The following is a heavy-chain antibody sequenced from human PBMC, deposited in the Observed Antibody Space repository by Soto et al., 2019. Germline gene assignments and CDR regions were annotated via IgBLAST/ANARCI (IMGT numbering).Heavy chain of an antibody. CDR1: GDIFSGYS. D-gene: IGHD5-12*01. CDR2: IIPIFGTT. Sequence: QVQLVQSGAEVKKPGSSVKVSCKTSGDIFSGYSISWVRQAPGQGLEWMGGIIPIFGTTNYAQRFHGRVTIPVDKSSSTVCMELYRLKSEDTAVYYCARGLGSGYDPGDYWGQGALVTVSS. J-gene: IGHJ4*02. V-gene: IGHV1-69*14. CDR3: ARGLGSGYDPGDY.